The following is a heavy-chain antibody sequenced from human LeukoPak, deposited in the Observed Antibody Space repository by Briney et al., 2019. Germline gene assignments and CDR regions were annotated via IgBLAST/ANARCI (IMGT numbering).Heavy chain of an antibody. D-gene: IGHD3-22*01. CDR3: ARALPYDRVDY. CDR1: GGTFSSYA. CDR2: IIPIFGTA. Sequence: SVKVSCKASGGTFSSYAISWVRQAPGQGREWMGRIIPIFGTANYAQKFQGRAAITTDESTSTAYMELSSLRSEDTAVYYCARALPYDRVDYWGQGTLVTVSS. J-gene: IGHJ4*02. V-gene: IGHV1-69*05.